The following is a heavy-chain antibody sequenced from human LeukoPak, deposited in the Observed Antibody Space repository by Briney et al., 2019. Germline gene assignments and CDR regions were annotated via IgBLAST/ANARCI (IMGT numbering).Heavy chain of an antibody. CDR3: ARGPVGTYSYGLSWFDP. J-gene: IGHJ5*02. V-gene: IGHV3-21*01. CDR2: ISSSSSYI. D-gene: IGHD5-18*01. Sequence: GGSLRLSCAASGFTFSSYSMNWVRQAPGKGLEWVSSISSSSSYIYYEDSVKGRFTISRDNAKNSLYLQMNSLRAEDTAVYYCARGPVGTYSYGLSWFDPWGQGTLVIVSS. CDR1: GFTFSSYS.